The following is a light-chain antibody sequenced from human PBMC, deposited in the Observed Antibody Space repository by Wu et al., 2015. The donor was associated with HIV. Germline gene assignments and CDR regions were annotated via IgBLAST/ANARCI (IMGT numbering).Light chain of an antibody. CDR3: HHFNVHHT. V-gene: IGKV1-5*03. CDR2: RVS. Sequence: DLQLTQSPSTLSASVGDRVTITCRASREITDWLAWYQQKPGKAPRLLLYRVSVLKMGSHGGSAAVDLGQEFTLTISNLQPDDFATYFCHHFNVHHTFGQGTKLEI. CDR1: REITDW. J-gene: IGKJ2*01.